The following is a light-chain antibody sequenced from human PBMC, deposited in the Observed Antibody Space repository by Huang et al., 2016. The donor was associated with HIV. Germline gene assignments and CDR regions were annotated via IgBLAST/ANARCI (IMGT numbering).Light chain of an antibody. Sequence: DIVMTQSPLSLPVTPGEPASISCRSSQSLLHSNGYNYLDWYPQKPGQSPKLLIYLGSNRASGVPDRFSGEASGTHFTLRIARVEAEDVGVYYCMQVLQTPRTFGQGTKVEIK. CDR1: QSLLHSNGYNY. V-gene: IGKV2-28*01. CDR3: MQVLQTPRT. CDR2: LGS. J-gene: IGKJ1*01.